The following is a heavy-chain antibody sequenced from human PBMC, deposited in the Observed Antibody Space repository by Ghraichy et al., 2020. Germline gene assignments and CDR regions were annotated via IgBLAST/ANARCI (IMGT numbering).Heavy chain of an antibody. CDR1: GFTFSSYA. CDR2: ISGSGGST. Sequence: LSLTCAASGFTFSSYAMSWVRQAPGKGLEWVSAISGSGGSTYYADSVKGRFTISRDNSKNTLYLQMNSLRAEDTAVYYCAKDQQWLVHGSWGYWGQGTLVTVSS. CDR3: AKDQQWLVHGSWGY. D-gene: IGHD6-19*01. J-gene: IGHJ4*02. V-gene: IGHV3-23*01.